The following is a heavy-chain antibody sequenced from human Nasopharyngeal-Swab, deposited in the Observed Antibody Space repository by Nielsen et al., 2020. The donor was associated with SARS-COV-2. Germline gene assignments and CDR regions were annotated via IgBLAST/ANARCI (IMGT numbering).Heavy chain of an antibody. CDR3: ARGEFRKYYFDY. V-gene: IGHV4-34*01. J-gene: IGHJ4*02. CDR1: GGSFSGYY. CDR2: INRRGST. Sequence: SETLSLTCAVYGGSFSGYYWNWIRQPPGKGLEWIGEINRRGSTNYNPSLKSRVTISVDTSKNQFSLKLSSVTAADTAVYYCARGEFRKYYFDYWGRGILVTVSS.